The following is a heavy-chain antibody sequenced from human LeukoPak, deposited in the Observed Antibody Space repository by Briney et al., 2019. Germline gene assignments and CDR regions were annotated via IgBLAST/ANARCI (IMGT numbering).Heavy chain of an antibody. CDR2: ISSSGSTI. J-gene: IGHJ6*02. V-gene: IGHV3-48*03. CDR3: ARLRGWTYGMDV. Sequence: GGSLRLSCAASGFTFSSYEMNWVRQAPGKGLEWVSYISSSGSTIYYADSVKGRFTISRDNAKNSLYLQMNSPRAEDMAVYYCARLRGWTYGMDVWGQGTTVTVSS. D-gene: IGHD6-19*01. CDR1: GFTFSSYE.